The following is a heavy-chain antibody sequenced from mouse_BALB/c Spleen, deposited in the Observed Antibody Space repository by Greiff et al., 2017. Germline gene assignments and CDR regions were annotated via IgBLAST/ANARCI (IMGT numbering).Heavy chain of an antibody. J-gene: IGHJ4*01. CDR3: AKGASMITYAMDY. D-gene: IGHD2-4*01. V-gene: IGHV1-26*01. CDR1: GYTFTEYT. CDR2: INPNNGGT. Sequence: VQLQQSGPELVKPGASVKISCKTSGYTFTEYTMHWVKQSHGKSLEWIGGINPNNGGTSYNQKFKGKATLTVDKSSSTAYMGLRSLTSEDSAVYYCAKGASMITYAMDYWGQGTSVTVSS.